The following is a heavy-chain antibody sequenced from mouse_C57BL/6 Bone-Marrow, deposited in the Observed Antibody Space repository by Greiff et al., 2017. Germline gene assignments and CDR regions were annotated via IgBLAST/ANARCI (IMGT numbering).Heavy chain of an antibody. CDR2: IYPGDGDT. CDR3: ARGDYYVSPRYIDV. Sequence: QVQLQQSGPERVKPGASVKISCKACGYACSSSWMNWVTQRPGKGLEWIGRIYPGDGDTNYNGKFKGKATLTADKSSSTAYMQLSSLTSEDSAVYFCARGDYYVSPRYIDVWCTGTTVTVSS. J-gene: IGHJ1*03. D-gene: IGHD1-1*01. V-gene: IGHV1-82*01. CDR1: GYACSSSW.